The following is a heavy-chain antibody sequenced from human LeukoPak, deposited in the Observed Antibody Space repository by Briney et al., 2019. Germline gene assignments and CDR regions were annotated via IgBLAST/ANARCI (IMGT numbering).Heavy chain of an antibody. CDR2: IYSGGST. CDR3: ARAPSDSSGYTFDY. CDR1: GFTFSSYW. D-gene: IGHD3-22*01. Sequence: PGGSLRLSCAASGFTFSSYWMHWVRQAPGKGLEWVSVIYSGGSTYCADSVKGRFTISRDNSKNTLYLQMNSLRAEDTAVYYCARAPSDSSGYTFDYWGQGTLVTVSS. J-gene: IGHJ4*02. V-gene: IGHV3-66*01.